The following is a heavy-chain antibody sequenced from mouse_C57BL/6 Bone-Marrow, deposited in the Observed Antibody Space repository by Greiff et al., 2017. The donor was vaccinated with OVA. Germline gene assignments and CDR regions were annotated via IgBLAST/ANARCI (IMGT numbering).Heavy chain of an antibody. CDR3: ANYYDGSSAYWYFDV. Sequence: QVQLQQSGAELARPGASVTLSCKASGYTFTSYGISWVKQRTGQGLEWIGEIYPRSGTTYYNEKFKGKATLTADKSSSTAYMELRSMTSEDSAVYFCANYYDGSSAYWYFDVWGTGTTVTVSS. J-gene: IGHJ1*03. CDR2: IYPRSGTT. D-gene: IGHD1-1*01. V-gene: IGHV1-81*01. CDR1: GYTFTSYG.